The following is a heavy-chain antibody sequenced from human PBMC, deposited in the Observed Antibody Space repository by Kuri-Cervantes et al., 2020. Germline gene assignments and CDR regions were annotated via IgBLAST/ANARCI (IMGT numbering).Heavy chain of an antibody. CDR2: IWYDGSNK. CDR1: GFTFSSYG. J-gene: IGHJ1*01. V-gene: IGHV3-33*08. Sequence: GESLKISCVASGFTFSSYGMHWVRQAPGKGLEWVAIIWYDGSNKNYADSVKGRFTISRDNSKNTLYLQMNSLRAEDTAVYYCASGRPDRITMTHRVGRYFQHWGQGTLVTVSS. CDR3: ASGRPDRITMTHRVGRYFQH. D-gene: IGHD3-22*01.